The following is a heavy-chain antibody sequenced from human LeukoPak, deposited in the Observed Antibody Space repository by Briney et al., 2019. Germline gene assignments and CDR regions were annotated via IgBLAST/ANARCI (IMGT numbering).Heavy chain of an antibody. J-gene: IGHJ4*02. V-gene: IGHV3-74*01. Sequence: PGGSLRLSCAASGFTFSSYWMHWVRQAPGKGLVRVSRINSDGSSTSYADSVKGRFTISRDNAKNTLYLQMNSLRAEDTAVYYCARTYCSGGRCYGYHYFDYWGQGTLVTVSS. CDR1: GFTFSSYW. CDR2: INSDGSST. D-gene: IGHD2-15*01. CDR3: ARTYCSGGRCYGYHYFDY.